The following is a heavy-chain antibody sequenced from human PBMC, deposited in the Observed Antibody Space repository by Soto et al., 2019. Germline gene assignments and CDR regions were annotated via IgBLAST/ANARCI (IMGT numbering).Heavy chain of an antibody. J-gene: IGHJ4*02. CDR3: ARVSTYGDYAY. CDR2: IYSGGST. V-gene: IGHV3-66*01. CDR1: GFTVSSNY. Sequence: EVQLVESGGGLVQPGGSLRLSCAASGFTVSSNYMSWVRQAPGKGLEWVSVIYSGGSTYYADSVKGRFTISRDNSKNTLDLQMNSLRAEDTAVYYCARVSTYGDYAYWGQGTLVTVSS. D-gene: IGHD4-17*01.